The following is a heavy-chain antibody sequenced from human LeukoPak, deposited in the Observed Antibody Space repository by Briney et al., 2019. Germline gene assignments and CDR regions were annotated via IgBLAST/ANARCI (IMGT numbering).Heavy chain of an antibody. Sequence: GGPLRLSCAASGFILKTYWMSWLRQAPGKGLEWVANIKQDGSQKNYVDSVKGRFTISRDDAKNSLFLQMTILRAEDTAIYYCARDLYSGSYSDDYWGQGTVVTVSS. CDR3: ARDLYSGSYSDDY. CDR2: IKQDGSQK. V-gene: IGHV3-7*01. CDR1: GFILKTYW. D-gene: IGHD1-26*01. J-gene: IGHJ4*02.